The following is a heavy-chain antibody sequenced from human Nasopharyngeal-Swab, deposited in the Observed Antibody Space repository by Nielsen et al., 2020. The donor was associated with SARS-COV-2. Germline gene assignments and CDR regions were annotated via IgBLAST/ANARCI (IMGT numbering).Heavy chain of an antibody. V-gene: IGHV3-21*01. CDR3: ARDQGYSGYDFAMYY. CDR2: ISSSSSYI. Sequence: GGSLRLSCAASGFTFSSYSMNWVRQAPGKGLEWVSSISSSSSYIYYADSVKGRFTISRDNAKNSLYLQMNSLRAEDTAVYYCARDQGYSGYDFAMYYWGQGTLVTVSS. J-gene: IGHJ4*02. D-gene: IGHD5-12*01. CDR1: GFTFSSYS.